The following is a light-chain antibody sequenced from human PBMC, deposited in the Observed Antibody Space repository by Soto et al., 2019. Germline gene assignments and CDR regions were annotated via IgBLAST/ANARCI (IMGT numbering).Light chain of an antibody. Sequence: QSALTQPASVSGSPGQSITISCTGTSSDVGSYNLVSWYQQHPGKDPKLMIYEGSKRPSGVSNRFSGSKSGNTASLTISGLQAEDEAHYYCCSYAGSSTFYVFGPGNQLTVL. CDR3: CSYAGSSTFYV. J-gene: IGLJ1*01. V-gene: IGLV2-23*03. CDR1: SSDVGSYNL. CDR2: EGS.